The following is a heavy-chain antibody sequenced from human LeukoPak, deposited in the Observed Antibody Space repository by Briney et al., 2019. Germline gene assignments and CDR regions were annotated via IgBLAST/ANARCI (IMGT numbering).Heavy chain of an antibody. CDR1: GYTFTGYY. D-gene: IGHD2-2*01. J-gene: IGHJ4*02. CDR3: ARSPDIVVVPAAPGVDY. V-gene: IGHV1-69*02. CDR2: IIPILGIA. Sequence: SVKVSCKASGYTFTGYYLHWVRQAPGQGLEWMGRIIPILGIANYAQKFQGRVTITADKSTSTAYMELSSLRSEDTAVYYCARSPDIVVVPAAPGVDYWGQGTLVTVSS.